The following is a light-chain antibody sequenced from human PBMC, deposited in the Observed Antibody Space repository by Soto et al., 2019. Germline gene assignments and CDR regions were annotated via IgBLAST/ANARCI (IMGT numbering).Light chain of an antibody. CDR1: SSNIGAGYD. J-gene: IGLJ2*01. CDR3: QSYDSSLSGAVV. Sequence: QSVLTQPPSVSGAPGQRVTISCTGSSSNIGAGYDVHWYQHLPGTAPKLLIYGNSNRPSGVPDRFSGSKSGTSASLAITGLQAEDDADYYCQSYDSSLSGAVVFGGGTKLTVL. CDR2: GNS. V-gene: IGLV1-40*01.